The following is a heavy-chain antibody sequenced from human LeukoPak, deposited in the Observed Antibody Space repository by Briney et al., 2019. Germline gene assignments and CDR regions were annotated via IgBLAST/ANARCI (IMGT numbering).Heavy chain of an antibody. CDR3: AGAEGPHEVYCSSTSCYGGDDYYYGMDV. Sequence: PGGSLRLSCTASGFTFSNFGMNWVRQAPGKGLEWIGGIYYSGSTYYNPSLKSRVTISVDTSKNQFSLKLSSVTAADTAVYYCAGAEGPHEVYCSSTSCYGGDDYYYGMDVWGQGTTVTVSS. CDR1: GFTFSNFG. J-gene: IGHJ6*02. V-gene: IGHV4-39*07. D-gene: IGHD2-2*01. CDR2: IYYSGST.